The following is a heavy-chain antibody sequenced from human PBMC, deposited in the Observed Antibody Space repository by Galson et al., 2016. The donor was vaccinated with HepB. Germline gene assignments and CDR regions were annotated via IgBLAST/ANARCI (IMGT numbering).Heavy chain of an antibody. Sequence: SLRLSCATSGFTFGEYAMSWFRLAPGKGLEWVANIKEDGSEKLYVDSVKGRFTISRDNGNNSVSLQMNSLRVEDTAVYYCARDYPWGRPFLWFGELSQHGMDVWGQGTTVTVSS. V-gene: IGHV3-7*03. D-gene: IGHD3-10*01. CDR2: IKEDGSEK. CDR3: ARDYPWGRPFLWFGELSQHGMDV. CDR1: GFTFGEYA. J-gene: IGHJ6*02.